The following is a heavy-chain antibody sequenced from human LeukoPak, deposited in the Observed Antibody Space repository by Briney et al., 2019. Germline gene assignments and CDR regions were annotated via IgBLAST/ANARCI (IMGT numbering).Heavy chain of an antibody. Sequence: GGSLRLSCTASGFTFGDYAMSWFRQAPGKGLEWVGFIRSKAYGGTTEYAASVKGRFTISRDDSKSIAYLQMNSLKTGDTAVYYCTREMATISYYYYGMDVWGQETTVTVSS. J-gene: IGHJ6*02. CDR2: IRSKAYGGTT. D-gene: IGHD5-24*01. CDR3: TREMATISYYYYGMDV. CDR1: GFTFGDYA. V-gene: IGHV3-49*03.